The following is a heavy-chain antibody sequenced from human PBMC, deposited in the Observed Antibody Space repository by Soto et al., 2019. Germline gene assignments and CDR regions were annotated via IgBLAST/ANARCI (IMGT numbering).Heavy chain of an antibody. V-gene: IGHV1-69*13. D-gene: IGHD3-9*01. CDR1: GGTFSSYV. CDR3: ASQYYDILTGYIYYYGMDV. CDR2: IIPIFGTA. J-gene: IGHJ6*02. Sequence: ASVKVSCKASGGTFSSYVISWVRQAPGQGLEWMGGIIPIFGTANYAQKFQGRVTITADESTSTAYMELSSLRSEDTAVYYCASQYYDILTGYIYYYGMDVWGQGTTVTVSS.